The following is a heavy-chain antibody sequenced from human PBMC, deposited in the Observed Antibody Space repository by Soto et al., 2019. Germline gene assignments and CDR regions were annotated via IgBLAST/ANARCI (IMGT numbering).Heavy chain of an antibody. D-gene: IGHD3-16*01. CDR2: INPNSGAT. J-gene: IGHJ4*02. V-gene: IGHV1-2*02. CDR1: GYTFTGYY. Sequence: QVQLVQSGAELKKPGASVKVSCKASGYTFTGYYVHWVRQAPGQGLEWVEWINPNSGATTYAQKFLGRVTMTRDTSIITAHMELSSLTSDDTAMYYCARDMVSTIGDFDYWGQGTLVTVSS. CDR3: ARDMVSTIGDFDY.